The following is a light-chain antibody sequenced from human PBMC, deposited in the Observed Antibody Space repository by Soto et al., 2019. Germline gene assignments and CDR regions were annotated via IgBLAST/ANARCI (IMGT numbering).Light chain of an antibody. CDR2: DDN. CDR1: DIATKS. J-gene: IGLJ1*01. CDR3: QVWDSSSDHYV. V-gene: IGLV3-21*02. Sequence: SYELTQPPSVSVAPGQTARISCGGDDIATKSVHWSQQKPGQAPVLVVYDDNDRPSGIPERLSGSNSGDTATLTISRVEAGDEADYHCQVWDSSSDHYVFGSGTKVTV.